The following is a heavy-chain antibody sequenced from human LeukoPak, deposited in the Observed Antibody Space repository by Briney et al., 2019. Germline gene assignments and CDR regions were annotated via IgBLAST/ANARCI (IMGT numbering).Heavy chain of an antibody. CDR1: GGSFSGYY. Sequence: SETLSLTCAVYGGSFSGYYWSWIRQPPGKGLEWIGEINHSGSTNYNPSLKSRVTISVDKSKNQFSLKLSSVTAADTAVYYCARGVPMVRGVIGGVHSRSLLDVWGKGTTVTVSS. J-gene: IGHJ6*04. D-gene: IGHD3-10*01. V-gene: IGHV4-34*01. CDR3: ARGVPMVRGVIGGVHSRSLLDV. CDR2: INHSGST.